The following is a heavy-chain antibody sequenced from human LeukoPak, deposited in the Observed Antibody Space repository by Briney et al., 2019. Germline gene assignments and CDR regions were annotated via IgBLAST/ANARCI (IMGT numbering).Heavy chain of an antibody. CDR1: GGSFSGYY. J-gene: IGHJ4*02. Sequence: SETLSLTCAVYGGSFSGYYWSWIRQPPGKGLEWIGGINHSGSTNYNPSLKSRVTISVDTSKNQFSLKLRSVTAADTAVYYCARAPLEDYGSGSQNPFDYWGQGTLVTVSS. V-gene: IGHV4-34*01. D-gene: IGHD3-10*01. CDR2: INHSGST. CDR3: ARAPLEDYGSGSQNPFDY.